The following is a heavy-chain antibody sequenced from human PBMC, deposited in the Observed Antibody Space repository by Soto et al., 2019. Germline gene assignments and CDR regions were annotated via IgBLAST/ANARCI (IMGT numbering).Heavy chain of an antibody. D-gene: IGHD4-17*01. CDR3: ARIIDYGGGYYYYGMDV. Sequence: ASVKVSCKASGYTFTSYGISWVRQAPGQGLEWMGWISAYNGNTNYAQELQGRVTMTTDTSTSTAYMELRSLRSDDTAVYYCARIIDYGGGYYYYGMDVWGQGTTVTVSS. CDR2: ISAYNGNT. V-gene: IGHV1-18*01. J-gene: IGHJ6*02. CDR1: GYTFTSYG.